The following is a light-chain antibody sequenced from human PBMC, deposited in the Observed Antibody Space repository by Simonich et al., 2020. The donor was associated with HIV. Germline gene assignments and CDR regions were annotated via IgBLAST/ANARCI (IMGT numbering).Light chain of an antibody. CDR1: QSVLYSSNNKNY. CDR2: GAS. J-gene: IGKJ1*01. CDR3: QQYYSTPWT. Sequence: DIVMTQSPDSLAVSLGERATINCRSSQSVLYSSNNKNYLVWYQQKTGQPPKLLIYGASTRDSGVPDLFSGSESGTDFTLTISSLQAEDVAVYYCQQYYSTPWTFGQGTKVEIK. V-gene: IGKV4-1*01.